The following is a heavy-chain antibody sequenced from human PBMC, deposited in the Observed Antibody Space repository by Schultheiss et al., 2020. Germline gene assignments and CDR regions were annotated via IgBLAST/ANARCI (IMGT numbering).Heavy chain of an antibody. Sequence: SETLSLACAVYGGSFSGYYWSWIRQPPGKGLEWIGEINHSGSTNYNPSLKSRVTISVDTSKNQFSLKLSSVTAADTAVYYCARHEHHSNYYYYYMDVWGKGTTVTVSS. D-gene: IGHD4-11*01. CDR2: INHSGST. J-gene: IGHJ6*03. CDR1: GGSFSGYY. V-gene: IGHV4-34*01. CDR3: ARHEHHSNYYYYYMDV.